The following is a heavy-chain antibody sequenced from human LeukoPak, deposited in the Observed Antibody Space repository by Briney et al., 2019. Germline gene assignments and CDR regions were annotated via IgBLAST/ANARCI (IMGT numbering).Heavy chain of an antibody. CDR1: GFTFSSYG. CDR3: AELGITMIGGV. CDR2: IHHDGSNK. J-gene: IGHJ6*04. D-gene: IGHD3-10*02. V-gene: IGHV3-30*02. Sequence: GGSLRLSCAASGFTFSSYGMHWVRQAPSKGLDWVAFIHHDGSNKYYADSVKGRFTISRDNAKNSLYLQMNSLRAEDTAVYYCAELGITMIGGVWGKGTTVTISS.